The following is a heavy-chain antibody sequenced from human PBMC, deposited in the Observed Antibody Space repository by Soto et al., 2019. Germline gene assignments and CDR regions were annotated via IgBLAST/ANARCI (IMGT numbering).Heavy chain of an antibody. V-gene: IGHV4-59*01. D-gene: IGHD3-10*01. Sequence: QVQLQESGPGLVKPSETMALTCSVSGGSITSYYWSWIRQPPGKGLEWIGYIYYSGGTNYNPSLKSRVSISVDTSRNQFSLKLSSVTAADTAVSYCARNVGGSGSYLHNYVVDVWGQGTTVTVSS. CDR3: ARNVGGSGSYLHNYVVDV. CDR1: GGSITSYY. J-gene: IGHJ6*02. CDR2: IYYSGGT.